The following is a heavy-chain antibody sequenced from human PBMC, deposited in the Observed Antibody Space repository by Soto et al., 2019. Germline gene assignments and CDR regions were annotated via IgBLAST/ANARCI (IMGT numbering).Heavy chain of an antibody. D-gene: IGHD5-12*01. CDR2: IYWDDDY. Sequence: GSGPTLVNPTQPLTLTCTFSGFSLSTSGVGVGWIRQPPGKALEWLALIYWDDDYRYSPSLKSRLTITKDTSKNQVVLTMTNMDPLDTATYYCTHDDVAQKGFDYWGQGILVTVSS. CDR3: THDDVAQKGFDY. V-gene: IGHV2-5*02. J-gene: IGHJ4*02. CDR1: GFSLSTSGVG.